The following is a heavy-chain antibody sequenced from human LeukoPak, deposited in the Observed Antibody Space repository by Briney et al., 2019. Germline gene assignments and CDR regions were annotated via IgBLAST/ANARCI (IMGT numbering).Heavy chain of an antibody. J-gene: IGHJ4*02. D-gene: IGHD5-24*01. CDR2: INQEGSEK. Sequence: GGSLRLSCAVSGLTFRSFWMSWVRQAPGKGLEWVANINQEGSEKYFVDSVKGRFTISRGNAKDSLHLQMNTLTAEDTAVYYCARERDGRFFDYWGQGTLVTVSS. V-gene: IGHV3-7*01. CDR1: GLTFRSFW. CDR3: ARERDGRFFDY.